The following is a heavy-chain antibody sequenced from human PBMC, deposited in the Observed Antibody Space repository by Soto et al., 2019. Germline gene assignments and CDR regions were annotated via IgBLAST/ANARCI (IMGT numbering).Heavy chain of an antibody. CDR1: GGSISSYY. D-gene: IGHD2-15*01. CDR2: IYYSGST. Sequence: PSETLSLTCTVSGGSISSYYWSWIRQPPGKGLEWIGYIYYSGSTNYNPSLKSRVTISVDTSKNQFSLKLSSVTAADTAVYYCAGCSGGSCYTFDYWGQGTRVTVS. J-gene: IGHJ4*02. V-gene: IGHV4-59*08. CDR3: AGCSGGSCYTFDY.